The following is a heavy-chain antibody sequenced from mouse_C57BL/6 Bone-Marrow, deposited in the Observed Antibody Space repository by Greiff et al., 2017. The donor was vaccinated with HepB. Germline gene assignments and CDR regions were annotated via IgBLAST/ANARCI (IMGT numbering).Heavy chain of an antibody. CDR3: AGDTTVVAKDWYFDV. Sequence: VQLQQSGAELVRPGSSVKMSCKTSGYTFSSYGINWVKQRPGQGLEWIGYIYIGNGYTEYNEKFKGKATLTSDTSSSTAYMQLSSLTSEDSAIYFCAGDTTVVAKDWYFDVWGTGTTVTVSS. CDR2: IYIGNGYT. J-gene: IGHJ1*03. V-gene: IGHV1-58*01. CDR1: GYTFSSYG. D-gene: IGHD1-1*01.